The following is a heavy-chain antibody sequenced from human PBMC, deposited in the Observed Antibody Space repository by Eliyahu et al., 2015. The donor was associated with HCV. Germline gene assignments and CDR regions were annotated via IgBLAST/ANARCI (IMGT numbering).Heavy chain of an antibody. V-gene: IGHV3-30-3*01. CDR1: GVPFISYA. J-gene: IGHJ6*02. D-gene: IGHD3-10*01. CDR2: ISYDGSNK. Sequence: QVQLVESGGGVVQPGRSLRLSCAASGVPFISYALHWXRQAPGKGLEWVAVISYDGSNKYYADSVKGRFTISRDNSKNTLYLQMNSLRAEDTAVYYCARDRLWFRELSYYYGMDVWGQGTTVTVSS. CDR3: ARDRLWFRELSYYYGMDV.